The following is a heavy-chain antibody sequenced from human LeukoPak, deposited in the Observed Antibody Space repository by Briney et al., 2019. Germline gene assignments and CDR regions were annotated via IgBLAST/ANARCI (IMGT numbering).Heavy chain of an antibody. CDR1: GFTFDDYA. D-gene: IGHD3-22*01. CDR3: AKGRDYYDSSGYPNY. V-gene: IGHV3-9*01. J-gene: IGHJ4*02. CDR2: ISWNSGSI. Sequence: PGGSLRLSCAASGFTFDDYAMHWVRHAPGKGLEWVSGISWNSGSIGYADSVRGRFTISRDNAKNSLYLQMNSLRAEDTALYYCAKGRDYYDSSGYPNYWGQGTLVTVSS.